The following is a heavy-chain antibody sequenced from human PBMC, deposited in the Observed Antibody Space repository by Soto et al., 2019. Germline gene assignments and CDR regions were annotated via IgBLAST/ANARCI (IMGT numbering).Heavy chain of an antibody. CDR3: AKGGEMSYYYYYYMDV. CDR2: ISGSGGST. Sequence: EVQLLESGGGLVQPGGSLRLSCAASGFTFSSYAMSWVRQAPGKGLEWVSAISGSGGSTYYADSVKGRFTISRDNSKNTLELQRDSLRAEDTAVYYCAKGGEMSYYYYYYMDVWGKGTTVTVAS. D-gene: IGHD3-10*01. J-gene: IGHJ6*03. CDR1: GFTFSSYA. V-gene: IGHV3-23*01.